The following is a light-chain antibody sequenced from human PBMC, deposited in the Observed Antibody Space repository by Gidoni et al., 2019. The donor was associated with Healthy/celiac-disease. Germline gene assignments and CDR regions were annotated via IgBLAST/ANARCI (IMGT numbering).Light chain of an antibody. CDR2: GNI. V-gene: IGLV1-40*01. J-gene: IGLJ3*02. CDR1: SSNIGAGYD. Sequence: VTISCTGSSSNIGAGYDVHWYQQLPGTAPKLLIYGNINRPSGVPDRFSGSKSGTSASLAITGLQAEDEADYYCQSYDSSLSGYWVFGGGTKLTVL. CDR3: QSYDSSLSGYWV.